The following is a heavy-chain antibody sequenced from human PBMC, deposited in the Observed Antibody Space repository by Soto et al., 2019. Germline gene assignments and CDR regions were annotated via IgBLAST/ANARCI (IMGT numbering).Heavy chain of an antibody. Sequence: QVQLVQSGAEVKKPGSSVKVSCKASGGTFSSYAISWVRQAPGQGLEWVGGLVPIFGTANYAQKFQGRVTITADESPSTADMALRSLRSEYTAVYYCASRRIGYCSGGSCSRLGYWGQGTLVTVSS. CDR3: ASRRIGYCSGGSCSRLGY. J-gene: IGHJ4*02. V-gene: IGHV1-69*01. D-gene: IGHD2-15*01. CDR2: LVPIFGTA. CDR1: GGTFSSYA.